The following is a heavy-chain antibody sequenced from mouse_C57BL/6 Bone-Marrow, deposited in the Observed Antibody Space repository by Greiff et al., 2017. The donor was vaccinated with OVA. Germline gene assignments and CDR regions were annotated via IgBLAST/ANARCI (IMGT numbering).Heavy chain of an antibody. CDR2: IYPGSGNI. J-gene: IGHJ2*01. V-gene: IGHV1-76*01. Sequence: VQVVESGAELVRPGASVKLSCKASGYTFTDYYLSWVKQRPGQGLEWIARIYPGSGNIYYNEKFTGKATLTAEKSSSTAYMQLSSLTSDDSAVYFCARSERLRDYFDYWGQGTTLTVSS. CDR3: ARSERLRDYFDY. CDR1: GYTFTDYY. D-gene: IGHD2-2*01.